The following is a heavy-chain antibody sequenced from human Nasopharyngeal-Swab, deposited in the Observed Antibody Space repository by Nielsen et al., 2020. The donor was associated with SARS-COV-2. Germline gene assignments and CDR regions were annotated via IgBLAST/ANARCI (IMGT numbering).Heavy chain of an antibody. CDR2: ISAYNGNT. D-gene: IGHD4-17*01. J-gene: IGHJ4*02. Sequence: ASVQVSCKASGYTFTSYGISWVRQAPGQGLEWMGWISAYNGNTNYAQRLQGRVTMTTDTSTSTAYMELRSLRSDDTAVYYCARDDYYGDYRAYWGQGTLVTVSS. V-gene: IGHV1-18*01. CDR3: ARDDYYGDYRAY. CDR1: GYTFTSYG.